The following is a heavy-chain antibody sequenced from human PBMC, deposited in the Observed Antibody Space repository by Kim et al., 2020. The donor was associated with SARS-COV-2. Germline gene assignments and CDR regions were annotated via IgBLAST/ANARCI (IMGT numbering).Heavy chain of an antibody. CDR3: AKGWRGGDFDS. D-gene: IGHD2-21*01. CDR1: GFTFSSYA. CDR2: ISGSGNST. J-gene: IGHJ4*02. V-gene: IGHV3-23*01. Sequence: GGSLRLSCAASGFTFSSYAMSWVRQAPGKGLEWVSVISGSGNSTYYADSVKGRFTISRDNSKNTLSLQMNSLRAEDTAVYYCAKGWRGGDFDSWGQGTLVTVSS.